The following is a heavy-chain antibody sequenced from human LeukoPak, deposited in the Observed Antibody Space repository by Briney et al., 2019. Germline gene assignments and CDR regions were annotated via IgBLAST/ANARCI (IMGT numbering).Heavy chain of an antibody. V-gene: IGHV3-48*03. J-gene: IGHJ4*02. Sequence: GGSLRLSCAASGFTFSSYEMNWVRQAPGMGLEWVSYISSSGSTIYYADSVKGRFTISRDNAKNSLYLQMNSLRAEDTAVYYCARQPSNYDFWSAPGAAFDYWGQGTLVTVAS. CDR2: ISSSGSTI. D-gene: IGHD3-3*01. CDR1: GFTFSSYE. CDR3: ARQPSNYDFWSAPGAAFDY.